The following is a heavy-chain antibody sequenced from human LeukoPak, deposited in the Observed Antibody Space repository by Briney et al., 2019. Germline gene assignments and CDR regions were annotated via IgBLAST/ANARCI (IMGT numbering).Heavy chain of an antibody. Sequence: ASVKVSCKASGYTFITYDINWVRQPTGPGLEWMGWMKPNSGNTGYAQKFQGRVTMTRNTSLSTAYMELNSLRSEDTAVYYCARRTMWDASGWRSPDFWGQGTLVTVSS. J-gene: IGHJ4*02. D-gene: IGHD6-19*01. CDR2: MKPNSGNT. CDR1: GYTFITYD. V-gene: IGHV1-8*01. CDR3: ARRTMWDASGWRSPDF.